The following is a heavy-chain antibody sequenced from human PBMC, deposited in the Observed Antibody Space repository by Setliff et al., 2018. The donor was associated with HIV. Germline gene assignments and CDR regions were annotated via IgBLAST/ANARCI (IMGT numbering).Heavy chain of an antibody. J-gene: IGHJ4*02. CDR1: GDTFRNYA. CDR3: ASGSCSGCYFSYY. Sequence: SVKVSCKVSGDTFRNYAINWARLAPGQGLEWMGEIMALFQRTQYAQKFQGRVTFTTDESTSTAYMELRSLRSDDTAVYYCASGSCSGCYFSYYWGMRTRGTVSS. CDR2: IMALFQRT. V-gene: IGHV1-69*05. D-gene: IGHD6-19*01.